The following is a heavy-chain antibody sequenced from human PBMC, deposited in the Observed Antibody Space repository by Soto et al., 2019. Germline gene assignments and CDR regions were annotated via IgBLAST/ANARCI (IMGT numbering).Heavy chain of an antibody. V-gene: IGHV1-46*03. CDR1: GGTFSIYA. D-gene: IGHD6-19*01. CDR2: IIPSGGST. Sequence: ASVKVSCKASGGTFSIYAISWVRQAPGQGLEWMGIIIPSGGSTSYAQKFQGRVTMTRDTSTSTVYMELSSLRSEDTAVYYCAIAWVRGWSGHFDYWGQGTLVTVSS. CDR3: AIAWVRGWSGHFDY. J-gene: IGHJ4*02.